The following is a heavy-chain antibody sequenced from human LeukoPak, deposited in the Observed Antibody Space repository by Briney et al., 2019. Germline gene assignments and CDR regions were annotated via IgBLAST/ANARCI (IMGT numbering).Heavy chain of an antibody. V-gene: IGHV1-46*01. CDR1: GYTFTSYY. Sequence: ASVKVSCKASGYTFTSYYMHWVRQAPGQGLEWMGIINPSIGSRSYAQNFQVRGTITKDTATTTAYMALISLRSEDAAVYYCARDRVWFGESGLSGDAFDIWGQGTMVTVSS. CDR2: INPSIGSR. J-gene: IGHJ3*02. CDR3: ARDRVWFGESGLSGDAFDI. D-gene: IGHD3-10*01.